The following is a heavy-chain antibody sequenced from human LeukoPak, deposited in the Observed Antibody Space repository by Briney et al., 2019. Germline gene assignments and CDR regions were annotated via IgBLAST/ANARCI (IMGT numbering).Heavy chain of an antibody. CDR1: GYSISSGYY. CDR2: FYYSGST. J-gene: IGHJ6*03. V-gene: IGHV4-38-2*02. Sequence: SETLSLTCTVSGYSISSGYYWGWIRQPPGKGLEWIGTFYYSGSTDYNPSLKSRVTISVDTSKNQFSVKLSSVTAADTAVYYCARSIGALYCSGGSCYLNYYYYMDVWGKGTTVTVSS. D-gene: IGHD2-15*01. CDR3: ARSIGALYCSGGSCYLNYYYYMDV.